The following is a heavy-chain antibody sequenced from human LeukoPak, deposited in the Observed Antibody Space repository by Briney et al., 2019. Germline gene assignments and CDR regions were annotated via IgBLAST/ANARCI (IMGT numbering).Heavy chain of an antibody. CDR1: GFTFTSSA. Sequence: SVMVSCKSSGFTFTSSAMQWVRQARGQRLEWIGWIVVGSGNTSYAQKFQERVTITRDMSTSTAYMELSSLRSEDTAVYYCAADWGDSSGSHAFDIWGQGTMVTVSS. J-gene: IGHJ3*02. V-gene: IGHV1-58*02. CDR3: AADWGDSSGSHAFDI. CDR2: IVVGSGNT. D-gene: IGHD3-22*01.